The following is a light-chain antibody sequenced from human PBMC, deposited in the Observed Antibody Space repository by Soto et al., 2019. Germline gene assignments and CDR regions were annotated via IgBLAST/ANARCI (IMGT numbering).Light chain of an antibody. CDR2: DVS. Sequence: EIVMTQSPATLSVSAGERATLSCRASQSVSSNLAWYQQRPGQAPRLLIYDVSNRAAGIPARFSGSGSGTDFTLTISSLEPEDFAVYYCQQRSNWPRTFGQATKV. J-gene: IGKJ1*01. CDR1: QSVSSN. V-gene: IGKV3-11*01. CDR3: QQRSNWPRT.